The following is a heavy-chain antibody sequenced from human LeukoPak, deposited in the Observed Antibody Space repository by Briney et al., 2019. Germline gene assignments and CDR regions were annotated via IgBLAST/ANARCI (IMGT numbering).Heavy chain of an antibody. CDR2: INHSGST. V-gene: IGHV4-34*01. D-gene: IGHD6-19*01. Sequence: SETLSLTCAVYGGSFSGYYWSWIRQPPGKGLEWIGEINHSGSTNYNPSLKSRVTISVDMSKNQFSLKLSSVTAADTAVYYCARVKEQWLPDYWGQGTLVTVSS. J-gene: IGHJ4*02. CDR1: GGSFSGYY. CDR3: ARVKEQWLPDY.